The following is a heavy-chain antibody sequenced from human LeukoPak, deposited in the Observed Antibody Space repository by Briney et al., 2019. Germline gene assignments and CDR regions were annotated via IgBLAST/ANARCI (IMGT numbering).Heavy chain of an antibody. J-gene: IGHJ4*02. Sequence: PGGSLRLSCAASGFTFSSYSMNWVRQAPGKGLEWVSYISSSSSTIYYADSVRGRFTISRDNAKNSLYLQMNSLRAEDTAVYYCARDLRYDYVWGSYRTHTQFDYWGQGTLVTVSS. D-gene: IGHD3-16*02. CDR2: ISSSSSTI. CDR1: GFTFSSYS. V-gene: IGHV3-48*04. CDR3: ARDLRYDYVWGSYRTHTQFDY.